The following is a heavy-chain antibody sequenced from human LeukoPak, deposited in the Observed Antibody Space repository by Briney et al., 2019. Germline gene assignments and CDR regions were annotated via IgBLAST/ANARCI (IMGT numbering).Heavy chain of an antibody. CDR3: AREFYYDSSFSFDI. J-gene: IGHJ3*02. CDR1: GGSISNHY. V-gene: IGHV4-59*11. CDR2: IYYSGST. D-gene: IGHD3-22*01. Sequence: SETLSRTCTVSGGSISNHYWSWVRQPPGRGLEWIGYIYYSGSTKYNPSLKSRVTISVDTSKNQFSLELSSVTAADTAVYYCAREFYYDSSFSFDIWGQGTMVTVSS.